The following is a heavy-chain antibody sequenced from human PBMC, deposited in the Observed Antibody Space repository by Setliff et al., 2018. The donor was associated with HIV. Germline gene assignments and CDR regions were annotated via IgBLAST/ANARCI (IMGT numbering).Heavy chain of an antibody. CDR1: GYTFTGYY. V-gene: IGHV1-2*02. Sequence: ASVKVSCKASGYTFTGYYMHWVRQAPGQGLEWMGWINPNSGGTNYAQKFQGRVTMTRDTSISTAYMELSRLRSDDTAVYYCARCMTMTGNWFDPWGQGTLVTVSS. CDR3: ARCMTMTGNWFDP. CDR2: INPNSGGT. D-gene: IGHD3-22*01. J-gene: IGHJ5*02.